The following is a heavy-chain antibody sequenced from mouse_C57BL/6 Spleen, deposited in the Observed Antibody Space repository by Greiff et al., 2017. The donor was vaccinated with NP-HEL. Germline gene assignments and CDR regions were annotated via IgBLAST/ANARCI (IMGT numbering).Heavy chain of an antibody. CDR1: GYTFTSYW. V-gene: IGHV1-50*01. CDR3: ARRHYGSSLDY. D-gene: IGHD1-1*01. CDR2: IDPSDSYT. Sequence: VQLQQPGAELVKPGASVKLSCKASGYTFTSYWMQWVKQRPGQGLEWIGEIDPSDSYTNYNQKFKGKATLTVDTSSSTAYMQLSSLTSEDSAVYYCARRHYGSSLDYWGQGTTLTVSS. J-gene: IGHJ2*01.